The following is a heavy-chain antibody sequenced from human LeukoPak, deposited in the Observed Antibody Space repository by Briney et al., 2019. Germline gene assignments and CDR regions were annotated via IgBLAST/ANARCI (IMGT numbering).Heavy chain of an antibody. Sequence: GGSLRLSCAASGFTFSSYAMHWVRQAPGKGLEWVAVISYDGSNKYYADSVKGRFTISRDNSKNTLYLQMNSLRAEDTAAYYCARDVMVLAFDIWGQGTMVTVSS. V-gene: IGHV3-30*04. CDR1: GFTFSSYA. J-gene: IGHJ3*02. CDR3: ARDVMVLAFDI. D-gene: IGHD4/OR15-4a*01. CDR2: ISYDGSNK.